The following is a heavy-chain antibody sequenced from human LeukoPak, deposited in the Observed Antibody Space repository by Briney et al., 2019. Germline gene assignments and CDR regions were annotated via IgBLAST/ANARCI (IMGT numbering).Heavy chain of an antibody. J-gene: IGHJ4*02. CDR3: AREWQGGVAAAGTRIEGDY. CDR2: IKQGGSEK. V-gene: IGHV3-7*01. Sequence: GGSLRLSCAVSGFSVSGYWMTWVRQAPGKGLEWVANIKQGGSEKNYVDSVKGRFTISRDNAENSLFLQMNSLRVEDTAVYYCAREWQGGVAAAGTRIEGDYWGQGTLVAVSS. CDR1: GFSVSGYW. D-gene: IGHD2-2*01.